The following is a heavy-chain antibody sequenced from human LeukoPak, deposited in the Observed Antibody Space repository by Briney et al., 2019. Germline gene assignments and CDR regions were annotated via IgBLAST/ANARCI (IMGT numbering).Heavy chain of an antibody. CDR1: GYSFTTSF. CDR2: INPSHGNT. D-gene: IGHD1-26*01. J-gene: IGHJ4*02. Sequence: GASVKVSCKASGYSFTTSFIHWVRQAPGQGLEYMGIINPSHGNTNYAKKFQGRVTMTRDTSTSTVYMELSSLRSEDTAAYYCAREPTSGSCYFDYWGQGTLVTVSS. CDR3: AREPTSGSCYFDY. V-gene: IGHV1-46*01.